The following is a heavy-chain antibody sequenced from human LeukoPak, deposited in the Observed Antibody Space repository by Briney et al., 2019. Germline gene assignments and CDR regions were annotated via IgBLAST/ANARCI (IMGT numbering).Heavy chain of an antibody. V-gene: IGHV1-24*01. Sequence: ASVKVSCKVSGYTLTELSMHWVRQAPGKGLEWMGGFDPEDGETIYAQKFQGRVTMTEDTSTDTAYMELSSLRFEDTAVYYCAIPPPSTVHYFDYWGQGTLVTVSS. D-gene: IGHD4-11*01. CDR3: AIPPPSTVHYFDY. J-gene: IGHJ4*02. CDR2: FDPEDGET. CDR1: GYTLTELS.